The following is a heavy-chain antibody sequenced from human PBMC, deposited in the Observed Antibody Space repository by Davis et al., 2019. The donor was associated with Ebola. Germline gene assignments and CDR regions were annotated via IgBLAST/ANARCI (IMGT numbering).Heavy chain of an antibody. V-gene: IGHV5-51*01. Sequence: GESLKISCKVSGKRLSDYWIGWVRQMSGKGPEWVGITYLGDSDTRYSPSFQGQVTISADKSITTAYLQWRSLKASDTAMYYCARRAKDCNSGSCYGTWFDPWGQGTLVTVSS. CDR3: ARRAKDCNSGSCYGTWFDP. D-gene: IGHD2/OR15-2a*01. CDR1: GKRLSDYW. CDR2: TYLGDSDT. J-gene: IGHJ5*02.